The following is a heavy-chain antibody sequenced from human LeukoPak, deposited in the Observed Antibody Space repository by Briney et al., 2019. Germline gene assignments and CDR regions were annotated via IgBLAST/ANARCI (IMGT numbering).Heavy chain of an antibody. CDR1: RFSFSLYN. J-gene: IGHJ4*02. Sequence: QSGGSLRLSCAASRFSFSLYNMNWVRQAPGKGLEWVSYISSTGSRIYYADSVKGRFTISRDNSKNTLYLQMNSLRAEDTAVYYCASIKVAVAGSGAWGQGTLVTVSS. CDR3: ASIKVAVAGSGA. V-gene: IGHV3-48*01. CDR2: ISSTGSRI. D-gene: IGHD6-19*01.